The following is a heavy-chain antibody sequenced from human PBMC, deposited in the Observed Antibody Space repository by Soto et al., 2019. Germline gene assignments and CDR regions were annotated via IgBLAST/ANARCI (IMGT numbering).Heavy chain of an antibody. CDR1: GYTFTSYY. D-gene: IGHD2-2*02. CDR2: INPSGGST. J-gene: IGHJ6*02. CDR3: ARDWEGAAVIGGYYYYYYGMDV. Sequence: ASVKVSCKASGYTFTSYYMHWVRQAPGQGLEWMGIINPSGGSTSYAQKFQGRVTMTRDTSTSTVYMELSSLRSEDTAVYYCARDWEGAAVIGGYYYYYYGMDVWGQGTTVTVSS. V-gene: IGHV1-46*01.